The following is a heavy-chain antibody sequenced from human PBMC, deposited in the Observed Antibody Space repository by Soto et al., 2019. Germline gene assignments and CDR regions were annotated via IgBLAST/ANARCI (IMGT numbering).Heavy chain of an antibody. CDR3: AGLYPYESSGYHLNY. D-gene: IGHD3-22*01. CDR2: MHYTGFS. V-gene: IGHV4-59*08. J-gene: IGHJ4*02. Sequence: PSEILSLTCSFSGDSVTSHYLTWIRQSPGKGLEWVGYMHYTGFSHYNPSLKSRLVVSVDRSKNQFSLQLSSVTAADTAVYYCAGLYPYESSGYHLNYWGQGTQVTVSS. CDR1: GDSVTSHY.